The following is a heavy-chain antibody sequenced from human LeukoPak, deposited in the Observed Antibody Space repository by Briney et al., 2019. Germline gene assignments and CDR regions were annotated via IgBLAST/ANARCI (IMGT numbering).Heavy chain of an antibody. CDR2: ISAYNGNT. Sequence: GASVKVSCKASGYTSTSYGISWVRQAPGQGLEWMGWISAYNGNTNYAQKLQGRVTMTTDTSTSTAYMELRSLRSDDTAVYYCARAPYYYDSSGYPIHTPKADYWGQGTLVTVSS. CDR1: GYTSTSYG. D-gene: IGHD3-22*01. J-gene: IGHJ4*02. CDR3: ARAPYYYDSSGYPIHTPKADY. V-gene: IGHV1-18*01.